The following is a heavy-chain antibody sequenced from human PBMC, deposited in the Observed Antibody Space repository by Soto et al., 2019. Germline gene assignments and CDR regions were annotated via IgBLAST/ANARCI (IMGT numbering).Heavy chain of an antibody. J-gene: IGHJ6*03. V-gene: IGHV3-23*01. Sequence: PGVSLRLSCASSGCTLSMSAVNWVRQAPGKGLEWVSYISDSGDRTYYADSVKGRFTISRDRSKNTVYLQMDSLRSEDTALYYFALDSGILATAGGPLDVCRKGHKITASS. D-gene: IGHD5-12*01. CDR3: ALDSGILATAGGPLDV. CDR2: ISDSGDRT. CDR1: GCTLSMSA.